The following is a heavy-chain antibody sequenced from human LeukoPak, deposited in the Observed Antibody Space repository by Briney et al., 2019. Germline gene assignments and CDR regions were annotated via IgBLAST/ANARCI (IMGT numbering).Heavy chain of an antibody. Sequence: GGSLRLSCAASGFTFSSNSMTWVRQTPGKGLEWVSGISGSGDSTFYADSVKGRFTISRDNSRNTLYLQMSSLRPEDAAVYYCTKWSGFGDDWGQGTLVTVSS. J-gene: IGHJ4*02. D-gene: IGHD3-10*01. V-gene: IGHV3-23*01. CDR2: ISGSGDST. CDR1: GFTFSSNS. CDR3: TKWSGFGDD.